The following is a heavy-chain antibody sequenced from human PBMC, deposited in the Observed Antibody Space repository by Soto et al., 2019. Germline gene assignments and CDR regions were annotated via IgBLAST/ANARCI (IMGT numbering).Heavy chain of an antibody. Sequence: GSLRLSCAASGFTFSFYPMSWVRQAPGKGLEWVSAISGSGGSTYYADSVKGRFTISRDNSKNTLYLQMNSLRAEDTAVYYCADALDIGYCSGGSCYPFDYWGQGTLVTVSS. CDR1: GFTFSFYP. CDR2: ISGSGGST. V-gene: IGHV3-23*01. D-gene: IGHD2-15*01. CDR3: ADALDIGYCSGGSCYPFDY. J-gene: IGHJ4*02.